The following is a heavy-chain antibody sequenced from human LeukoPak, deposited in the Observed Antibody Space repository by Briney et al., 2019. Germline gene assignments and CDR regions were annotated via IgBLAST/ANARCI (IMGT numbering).Heavy chain of an antibody. CDR3: AKRKIAVAGTYGLGY. CDR2: IRYDGSNK. CDR1: GFTFSSYG. J-gene: IGHJ4*02. Sequence: PGGSLRLSCAASGFTFSSYGMHWVRQAPGKGLEWVAFIRYDGSNKYYADSVKGRFTISRDNSKNTLYLQMNSLRAEDTAVYYCAKRKIAVAGTYGLGYWGQGTLVTVSS. D-gene: IGHD6-19*01. V-gene: IGHV3-30*02.